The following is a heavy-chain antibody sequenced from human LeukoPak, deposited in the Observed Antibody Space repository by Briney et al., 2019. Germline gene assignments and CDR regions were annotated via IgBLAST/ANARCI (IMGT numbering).Heavy chain of an antibody. V-gene: IGHV4-59*11. CDR1: GDSMNSHY. Sequence: SETLSLTCDVSGDSMNSHYWSWIRQPPGKGPECVGYIHSSGRTNQNPSLKSRVTLSVDTSKNQFSLTLNSVTAADTAIYYCARPFLMETTLFIGDWGQGTLVTVSS. D-gene: IGHD3-10*02. J-gene: IGHJ4*02. CDR3: ARPFLMETTLFIGD. CDR2: IHSSGRT.